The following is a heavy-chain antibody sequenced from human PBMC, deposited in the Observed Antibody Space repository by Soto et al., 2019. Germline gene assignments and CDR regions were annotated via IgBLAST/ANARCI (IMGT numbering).Heavy chain of an antibody. D-gene: IGHD2-21*02. J-gene: IGHJ4*02. CDR3: ASKAACGGDCYAFDS. CDR2: IIPLFGTA. Sequence: QVYLVQSGAEVKKPGSSVKISCKASGGIFRSNTINWVRQAAGQGLEWMGGIIPLFGTANYAEKFQGRVTITADKSTKTEYMELTSLRSEATAVYYCASKAACGGDCYAFDSWGQGTLVTVSS. V-gene: IGHV1-69*06. CDR1: GGIFRSNT.